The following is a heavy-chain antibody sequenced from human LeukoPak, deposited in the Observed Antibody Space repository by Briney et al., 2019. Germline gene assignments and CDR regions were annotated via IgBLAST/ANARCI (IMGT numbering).Heavy chain of an antibody. CDR3: ARFSGSSNFDY. V-gene: IGHV1-2*02. D-gene: IGHD1-26*01. CDR2: IYPNSGGT. CDR1: GYTFTAYF. J-gene: IGHJ4*02. Sequence: ASLKVSCRTSGYTFTAYFMHWVRQAPGQGLEWMGWIYPNSGGTKYAQKFQGRVTMTRDTSISTIYMELGSLRSDDTAVYYCARFSGSSNFDYWGQGTLVTVSS.